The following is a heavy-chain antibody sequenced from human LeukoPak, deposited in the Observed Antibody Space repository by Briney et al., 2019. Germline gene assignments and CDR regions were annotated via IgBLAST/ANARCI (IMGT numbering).Heavy chain of an antibody. D-gene: IGHD6-25*01. CDR2: ISGNGGNT. CDR3: GKVKSRRLAARWGYFYY. J-gene: IGHJ4*02. V-gene: IGHV3-23*01. Sequence: PGASLRLSCAASGFTFSSYAMSWVRQAPGKGLEWVSAISGNGGNTYYADSVKGRFTISRDNSKNTLYLQINSLRAEDTAVYYCGKVKSRRLAARWGYFYYWLQGSLVTVSS. CDR1: GFTFSSYA.